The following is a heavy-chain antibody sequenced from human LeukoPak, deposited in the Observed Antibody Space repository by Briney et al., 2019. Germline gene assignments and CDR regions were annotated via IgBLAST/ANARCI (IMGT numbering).Heavy chain of an antibody. CDR3: ARGPPRGKNSYTDV. D-gene: IGHD1-1*01. V-gene: IGHV3-13*01. J-gene: IGHJ6*03. Sequence: VGSLRLSCAASGFTFSSFDMHWVRQPAGPGVEGGSTIGTASDTYYPGSVECPLTLSRDNANNSLYPQMNSLTAGDTAVYYCARGPPRGKNSYTDVWGKGTTVTVS. CDR2: IGTASDT. CDR1: GFTFSSFD.